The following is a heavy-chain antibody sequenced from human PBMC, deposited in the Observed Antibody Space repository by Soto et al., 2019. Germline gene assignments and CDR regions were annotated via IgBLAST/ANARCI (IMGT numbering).Heavy chain of an antibody. Sequence: SETLSLTCTVSGGSISSYSWNWIRQPPGKPLEWIGSVSYITRTNYNPSLKSRVTISADTSKNHFSLRLTSVIAADTAVYFCAREWELLSSTHAFDIWGHGTMVTVSS. V-gene: IGHV4-59*01. CDR3: AREWELLSSTHAFDI. J-gene: IGHJ3*02. CDR2: VSYITRT. CDR1: GGSISSYS. D-gene: IGHD1-26*01.